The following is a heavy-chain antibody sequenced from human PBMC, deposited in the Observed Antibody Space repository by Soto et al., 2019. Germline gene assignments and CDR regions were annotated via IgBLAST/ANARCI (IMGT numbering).Heavy chain of an antibody. J-gene: IGHJ4*02. CDR3: ARNTRGDSGYYYHDY. Sequence: GWSLRLSCAASGFTFISYGMHWVRQAPGKGLEWVAVIWYDGSNKYYADSVKGRFTISRDNSKNTLYLQMNSLRAEDTAVYYCARNTRGDSGYYYHDYWGQGTLVTVSS. CDR2: IWYDGSNK. V-gene: IGHV3-33*01. D-gene: IGHD3-22*01. CDR1: GFTFISYG.